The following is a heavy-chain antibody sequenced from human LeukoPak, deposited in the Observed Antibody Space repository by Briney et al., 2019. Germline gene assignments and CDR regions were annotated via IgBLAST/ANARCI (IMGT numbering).Heavy chain of an antibody. CDR2: IYHRGST. Sequence: SETLSLTCAVSGYSISSGYYWGWIRQAPGKRLEWIGSIYHRGSTYYNTSLKSRVTISVDTSKNQFSLKLSSVTAADTEVYYCARLILGITVTTPDYWGQGTLVTVSS. CDR1: GYSISSGYY. D-gene: IGHD4-11*01. J-gene: IGHJ4*02. V-gene: IGHV4-38-2*01. CDR3: ARLILGITVTTPDY.